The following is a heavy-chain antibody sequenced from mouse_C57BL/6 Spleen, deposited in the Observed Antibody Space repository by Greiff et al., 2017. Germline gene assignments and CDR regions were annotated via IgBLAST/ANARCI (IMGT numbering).Heavy chain of an antibody. CDR2: INSDGSST. V-gene: IGHV5-16*01. CDR1: GFTFSDYY. Sequence: EVLLVESEGGLVQPGSSMKLSCTASGFTFSDYYMAWVRQVPEKGLEWVANINSDGSSTYYLDSLTSRFIFSRDNATNILYLQMSSLKSEDTATYYCARSYYYGSSYGYFDVWGTGTTVTVSS. D-gene: IGHD1-1*01. J-gene: IGHJ1*03. CDR3: ARSYYYGSSYGYFDV.